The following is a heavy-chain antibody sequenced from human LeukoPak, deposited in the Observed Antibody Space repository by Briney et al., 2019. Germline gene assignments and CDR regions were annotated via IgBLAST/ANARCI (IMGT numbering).Heavy chain of an antibody. V-gene: IGHV3-48*03. D-gene: IGHD5-24*01. CDR2: ISSSGSTI. CDR1: GFTFSSYE. Sequence: GGSLRLSCAASGFTFSSYEMNWVRQAPGKGLEWVSYISSSGSTIYYADSVKGRFTISRDNAKNSLYLQMNSLRAEDTAVYYCARSGGWLQFHYWGQGTLVTVSS. J-gene: IGHJ4*02. CDR3: ARSGGWLQFHY.